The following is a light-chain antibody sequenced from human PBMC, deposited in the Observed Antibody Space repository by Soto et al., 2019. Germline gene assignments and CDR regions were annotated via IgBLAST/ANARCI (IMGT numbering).Light chain of an antibody. CDR2: DDS. J-gene: IGLJ2*01. CDR3: QVWDSSSDLVI. CDR1: NTGIYS. Sequence: SYELTQPPSVSVAPGQTARMTCGGNNTGIYSVHWYQQKPGQAPVLVVYDDSDRPSGIPERFSGSNSGHTATLTISRVEAGDEADYYCQVWDSSSDLVIFGGGTKLTVL. V-gene: IGLV3-21*02.